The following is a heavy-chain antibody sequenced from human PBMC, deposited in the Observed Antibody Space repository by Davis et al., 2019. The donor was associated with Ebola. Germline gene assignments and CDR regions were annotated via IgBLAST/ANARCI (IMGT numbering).Heavy chain of an antibody. D-gene: IGHD1-14*01. J-gene: IGHJ6*04. CDR2: INAGNGKT. CDR3: AREPRTMYPVYYYYGMDV. CDR1: GYTFTSYA. Sequence: ASVKVSCKASGYTFTSYAMHWVRQAPGQRLAWMGWINAGNGKTKYSQKFQGRVTITRDTSASTAYMELSSLRSEDTAVYYCAREPRTMYPVYYYYGMDVWGKGTTVTVSS. V-gene: IGHV1-3*01.